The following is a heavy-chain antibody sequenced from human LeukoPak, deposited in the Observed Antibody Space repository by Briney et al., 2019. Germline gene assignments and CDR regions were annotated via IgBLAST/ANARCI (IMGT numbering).Heavy chain of an antibody. D-gene: IGHD6-6*01. CDR3: ARKMSSSYYYGTDV. CDR2: INPNSGGT. Sequence: GASVKVSCTASGYTFTGYYMHWVRQAPGQGLEWMGWINPNSGGTNYAQKFQGRVTMTRDTSISTAYMELSRLRSDDTAVYYCARKMSSSYYYGTDVWGQGTTVTVSS. J-gene: IGHJ6*02. V-gene: IGHV1-2*02. CDR1: GYTFTGYY.